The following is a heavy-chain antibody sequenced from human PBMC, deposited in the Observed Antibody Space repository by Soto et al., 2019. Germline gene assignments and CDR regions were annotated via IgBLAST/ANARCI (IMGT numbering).Heavy chain of an antibody. CDR3: ARDHLGIAAGDFDL. J-gene: IGHJ4*02. V-gene: IGHV3-21*01. CDR1: GFSFDTYN. CDR2: ISSGRPDI. D-gene: IGHD3-10*01. Sequence: GGSLRLSCAASGFSFDTYNMNWVRQAPGKGLEWVSSISSGRPDIFYADSVRGRFTISRDDAKXXXXXXXXXXXXXXXAVYYCARDHLGIAAGDFDLWGQGTLVTVSS.